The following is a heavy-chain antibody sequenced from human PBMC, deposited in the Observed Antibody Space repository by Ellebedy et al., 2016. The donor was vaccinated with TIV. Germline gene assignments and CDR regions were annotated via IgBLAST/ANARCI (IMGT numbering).Heavy chain of an antibody. CDR3: ARGGEITIFRGLTDGFDV. CDR2: INHSGST. Sequence: SETLSLTCAVYGGSFSDFYWSWIRQRPGKGLEWIGEINHSGSTNYNPSLKSRVTISIDTSKNQFSLSLISVTAADTAVYYCARGGEITIFRGLTDGFDVWGQGTTVTVSS. J-gene: IGHJ3*01. D-gene: IGHD3-10*01. V-gene: IGHV4-34*01. CDR1: GGSFSDFY.